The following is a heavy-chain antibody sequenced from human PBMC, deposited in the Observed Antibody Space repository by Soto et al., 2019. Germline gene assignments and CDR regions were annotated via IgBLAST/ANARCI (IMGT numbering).Heavy chain of an antibody. CDR2: IIPIFGTA. Sequence: SVKVSCKASGGTFSSYAISWVRQAPGQGLEWMGGIIPIFGTANYAQKFQGRVTITADESTSTAYMELSSLRSEDTAVYYCARPGDYYDSSGYYIPPDHYYYYGMDVWGQGTTVTVSS. J-gene: IGHJ6*02. D-gene: IGHD3-22*01. V-gene: IGHV1-69*13. CDR1: GGTFSSYA. CDR3: ARPGDYYDSSGYYIPPDHYYYYGMDV.